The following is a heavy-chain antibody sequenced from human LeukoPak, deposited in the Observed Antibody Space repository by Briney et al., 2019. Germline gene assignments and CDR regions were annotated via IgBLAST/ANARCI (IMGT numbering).Heavy chain of an antibody. J-gene: IGHJ6*02. V-gene: IGHV3-48*03. CDR1: GFTFNNYA. CDR3: ARDRGGYCSGVDFYGPNGMDV. Sequence: GGSLRLSCAASGFTFNNYAMNWVRQAPGKGLEWVSYIMNGGSATHYAESVKGRFTISRDDAKNSLYLQMSSLGAEDTAVYYCARDRGGYCSGVDFYGPNGMDVWGQGTTVTVSS. CDR2: IMNGGSAT. D-gene: IGHD2-15*01.